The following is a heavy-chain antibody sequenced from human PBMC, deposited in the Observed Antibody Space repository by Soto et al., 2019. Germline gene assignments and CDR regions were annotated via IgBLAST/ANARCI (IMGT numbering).Heavy chain of an antibody. CDR2: IIPIFGTA. CDR3: ARDGIVVVPAAIGDHYYYYYGMDV. CDR1: GGTFSSYA. V-gene: IGHV1-69*06. D-gene: IGHD2-2*02. Sequence: QVQLVQSGAEVKKPGSSVKVSCKASGGTFSSYAISWVRQAPGQGLEWMGGIIPIFGTANYAQKFQGRVTITADKSTSTAYMELSSLRSEDTAVYYCARDGIVVVPAAIGDHYYYYYGMDVWGQGNTVPVSS. J-gene: IGHJ6*02.